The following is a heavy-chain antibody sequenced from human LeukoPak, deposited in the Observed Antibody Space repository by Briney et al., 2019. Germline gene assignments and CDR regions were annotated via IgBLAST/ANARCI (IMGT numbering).Heavy chain of an antibody. Sequence: SQTLSLTCTVSGGSISSGSYYWSWIRQPAGKGLEWIGRIYTSGSTNYNPSLKSRVTISVDTSKNQFSLKLSSVTAADTAVYYCARGGARGYSYGLFDYWGQGTLVTVSS. J-gene: IGHJ4*02. V-gene: IGHV4-61*02. CDR2: IYTSGST. CDR1: GGSISSGSYY. D-gene: IGHD5-18*01. CDR3: ARGGARGYSYGLFDY.